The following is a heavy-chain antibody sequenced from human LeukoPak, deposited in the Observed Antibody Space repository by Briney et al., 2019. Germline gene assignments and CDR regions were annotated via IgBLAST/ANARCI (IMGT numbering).Heavy chain of an antibody. Sequence: GGSLRLSCAASGFTVSSNYMSWVRQAPGKGLEWVGVISYDGSNKYYGDSAKGRFTITRDNSKNTLYVQMNSLRVEDTAVYYCARNPGRTLVVVTAVDYWGQGTLVTVSS. D-gene: IGHD2-21*02. CDR2: ISYDGSNK. CDR3: ARNPGRTLVVVTAVDY. V-gene: IGHV3-30*03. J-gene: IGHJ4*02. CDR1: GFTVSSNY.